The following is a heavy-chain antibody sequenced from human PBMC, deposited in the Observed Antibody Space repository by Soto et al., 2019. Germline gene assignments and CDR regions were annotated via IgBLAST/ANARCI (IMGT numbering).Heavy chain of an antibody. J-gene: IGHJ6*03. Sequence: SVKVSCKASGGTFSSYTISWVRQAPGQGLEWMGRIIPILGIANYAQKFQGRVTITADKSTSTAYMELSSLRSEDTAVYYCSTYGGNGSSSWYPVNYYYYYMDVWGKGTTVTVSS. D-gene: IGHD6-13*01. CDR3: STYGGNGSSSWYPVNYYYYYMDV. V-gene: IGHV1-69*02. CDR2: IIPILGIA. CDR1: GGTFSSYT.